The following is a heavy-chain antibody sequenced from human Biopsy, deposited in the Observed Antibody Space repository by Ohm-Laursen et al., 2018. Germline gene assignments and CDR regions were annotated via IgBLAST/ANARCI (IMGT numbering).Heavy chain of an antibody. CDR3: AKDLASGSGYYWYFDF. CDR2: ISWNSGNI. V-gene: IGHV3-9*01. CDR1: GFNFNDYG. J-gene: IGHJ2*01. Sequence: SLRLSCAASGFNFNDYGMHWVRQAPGKGLEWVSGISWNSGNIGYADSVKGRFTISRDNAKNPVYLQMNSLRAEDTAFYYCAKDLASGSGYYWYFDFWGRGTLVTVSS. D-gene: IGHD3-22*01.